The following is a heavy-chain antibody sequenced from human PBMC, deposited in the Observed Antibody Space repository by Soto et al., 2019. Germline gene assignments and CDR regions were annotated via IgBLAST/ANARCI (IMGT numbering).Heavy chain of an antibody. J-gene: IGHJ4*02. V-gene: IGHV3-23*04. CDR3: VSWVSAHFDS. D-gene: IGHD6-13*01. Sequence: ELQLVDSGGGLVQIGGSMRLSCAASEFTSAYHAMNWVRQAPGKGLEWVSTISSNGENTHYADSVKGRFIISSDNSSNTVDLQMNSLRVEDTAVYYSVSWVSAHFDSWGQGTLVTVSS. CDR2: ISSNGENT. CDR1: EFTSAYHA.